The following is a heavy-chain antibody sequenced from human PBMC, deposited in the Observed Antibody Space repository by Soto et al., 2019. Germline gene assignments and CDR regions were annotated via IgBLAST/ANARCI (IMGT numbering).Heavy chain of an antibody. V-gene: IGHV4-39*01. Sequence: SETLSLTCTVSGGSISSSSYYWGWIRQPPGKGLEWIGSIYYSGSTYYNPSLKSRVTISIHTSENQFSLKLSSVTAADTAVYYCARHESSGWYYFDYWGQGTLVTVSS. CDR1: GGSISSSSYY. J-gene: IGHJ4*02. CDR2: IYYSGST. D-gene: IGHD6-19*01. CDR3: ARHESSGWYYFDY.